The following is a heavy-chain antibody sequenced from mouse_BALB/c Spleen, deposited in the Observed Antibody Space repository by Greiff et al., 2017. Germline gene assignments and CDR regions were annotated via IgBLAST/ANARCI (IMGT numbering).Heavy chain of an antibody. D-gene: IGHD2-1*01. CDR3: TRNDYGNYYYAMDY. V-gene: IGHV1-5*01. J-gene: IGHJ4*01. CDR1: GYSFTSYW. Sequence: VQLQQSGTVLARPGASVKMSCKASGYSFTSYWMHWVKQRPGQGLEWIGAIYPGNSDTSYNQKFKGKAKLTAVTSASTAYMELSSLTNEDSAVYYCTRNDYGNYYYAMDYWGQGTSVTVSS. CDR2: IYPGNSDT.